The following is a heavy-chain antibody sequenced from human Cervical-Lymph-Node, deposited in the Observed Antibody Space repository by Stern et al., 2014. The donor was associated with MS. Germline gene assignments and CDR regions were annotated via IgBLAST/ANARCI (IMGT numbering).Heavy chain of an antibody. CDR1: GCSISSVGYY. J-gene: IGHJ4*02. D-gene: IGHD3-16*01. CDR2: SYHSGST. V-gene: IGHV4-31*03. CDR3: ARSDRLWGSIDY. Sequence: QLQLQESGPGLVKPSQTLSLTCTVSGCSISSVGYYWTWIRQHPGKGLEWIGYSYHSGSTYYNPSLKSRASISVDTSKNQFSLTVTSVTAADTALYYCARSDRLWGSIDYWGQGTLVTVSS.